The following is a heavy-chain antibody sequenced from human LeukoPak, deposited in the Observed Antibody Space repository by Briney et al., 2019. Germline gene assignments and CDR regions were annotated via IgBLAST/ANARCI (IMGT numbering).Heavy chain of an antibody. Sequence: SGGSLRLSCAASGFTFSSYAMSWVRQAPGKGLEWVSVISGGDGSTYYADSVKGRFTISRDNSKNTLYLQMNSLRAEDTAVYYCAKDASWPRIAVAGQFDYWGQGTLVTVSS. CDR2: ISGGDGST. CDR1: GFTFSSYA. V-gene: IGHV3-23*01. D-gene: IGHD6-19*01. CDR3: AKDASWPRIAVAGQFDY. J-gene: IGHJ4*02.